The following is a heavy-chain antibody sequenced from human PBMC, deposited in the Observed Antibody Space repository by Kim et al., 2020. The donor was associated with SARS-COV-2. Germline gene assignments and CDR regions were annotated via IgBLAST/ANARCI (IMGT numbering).Heavy chain of an antibody. J-gene: IGHJ6*03. Sequence: YYADSVKGRFTISRDNSKNTLYLQMNSLRAEDTAVYYCARALDYYYYMDVWGKGTTVTVSS. V-gene: IGHV3-30*01. CDR3: ARALDYYYYMDV.